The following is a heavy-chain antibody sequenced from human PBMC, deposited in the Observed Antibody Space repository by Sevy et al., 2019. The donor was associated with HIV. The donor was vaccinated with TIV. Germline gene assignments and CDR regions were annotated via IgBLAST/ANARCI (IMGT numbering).Heavy chain of an antibody. J-gene: IGHJ4*02. CDR1: GFIFGDYG. V-gene: IGHV3-49*04. D-gene: IGHD1-26*01. CDR3: TRWSGSQSIFDY. CDR2: FKSKIHGGTT. Sequence: GSLRLSCTASGFIFGDYGMSWVRQAPGKGLEWIAFFKSKIHGGTTENAASVKGRFTISRDDSKNIVYLQMSNLKSEDTAVYYCTRWSGSQSIFDYWGQGTLVTVSS.